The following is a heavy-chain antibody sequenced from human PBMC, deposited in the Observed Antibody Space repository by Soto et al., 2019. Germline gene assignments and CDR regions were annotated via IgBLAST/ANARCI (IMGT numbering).Heavy chain of an antibody. D-gene: IGHD1-26*01. Sequence: EVQLLESGGGLVQPGGSLRLSCAASGFTFSSYAMRWVRQAPVKGLEWVSAISGSGDSTYYADSVKGRFTISRDNSKNTLYLQINSLRAEDTAVYYCARRGSGTYYDYWGQGTLVNVSS. CDR3: ARRGSGTYYDY. J-gene: IGHJ4*02. V-gene: IGHV3-23*01. CDR1: GFTFSSYA. CDR2: ISGSGDST.